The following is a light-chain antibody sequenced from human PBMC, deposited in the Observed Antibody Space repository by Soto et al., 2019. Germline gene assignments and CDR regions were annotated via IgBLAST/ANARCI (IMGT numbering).Light chain of an antibody. Sequence: EIVLTQSPATLSLSPGERATLSCRASQSVSSSLVWYKQKRGQAPRLLIYDASNRDTGIPARFSGSGSGTDFTLTISGLEPEDFAVYYCQQRKNWPEFTFGPGTKVDIK. CDR1: QSVSSS. V-gene: IGKV3-11*01. CDR3: QQRKNWPEFT. CDR2: DAS. J-gene: IGKJ3*01.